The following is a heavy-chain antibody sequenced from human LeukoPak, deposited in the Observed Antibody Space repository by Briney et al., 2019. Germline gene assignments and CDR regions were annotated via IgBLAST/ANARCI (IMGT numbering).Heavy chain of an antibody. CDR2: ISWNGAST. D-gene: IGHD1-26*01. CDR3: AKWETVNGYFDL. CDR1: GFIFDDYA. Sequence: PGGSLRLSCAASGFIFDDYAMHWVRQAPGKGLEWVSLISWNGASTFYADSAKGRFTISRDNSKNSLYLQMHSLRVEDTALYYCAKWETVNGYFDLWGRGTLVTVSS. V-gene: IGHV3-43D*04. J-gene: IGHJ2*01.